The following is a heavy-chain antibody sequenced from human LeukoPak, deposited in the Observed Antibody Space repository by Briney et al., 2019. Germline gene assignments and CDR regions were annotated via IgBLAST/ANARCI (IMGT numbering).Heavy chain of an antibody. Sequence: ASVKVSCKASGYTFTSYYMHWARQAPGQGLEWMGIINPSGGSTSYAQKFQGRVTMTRDMSTSTVYMELSSLRSEDTAVYYCAREGGLPFGWFDPWGQGTLVTVSS. V-gene: IGHV1-46*01. CDR3: AREGGLPFGWFDP. D-gene: IGHD3-16*01. CDR1: GYTFTSYY. CDR2: INPSGGST. J-gene: IGHJ5*02.